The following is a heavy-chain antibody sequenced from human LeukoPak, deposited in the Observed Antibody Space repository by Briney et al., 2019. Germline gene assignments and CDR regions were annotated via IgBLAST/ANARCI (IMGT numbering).Heavy chain of an antibody. D-gene: IGHD3-9*01. CDR1: GGSFSGYY. CDR2: INHSGST. J-gene: IGHJ4*02. V-gene: IGHV4-34*01. CDR3: ARETRDYDILTGYETIYYFDY. Sequence: SETLSLTCAVYGGSFSGYYWSWIRQPPGKGLEWIGEINHSGSTNYNPSLKSRVTISVDTSKNQFSLKLSSVTAADTAVYYCARETRDYDILTGYETIYYFDYWGQGTLVTVSS.